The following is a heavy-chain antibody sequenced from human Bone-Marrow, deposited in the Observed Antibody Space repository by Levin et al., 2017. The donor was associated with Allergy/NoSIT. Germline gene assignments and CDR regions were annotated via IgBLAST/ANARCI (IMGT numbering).Heavy chain of an antibody. CDR2: INGDGSYT. CDR1: GFTFSTYW. CDR3: ANTYFYYGLDV. J-gene: IGHJ6*02. Sequence: TGGSLRLSCEASGFTFSTYWMHWVRQAPGKGLVWVSRINGDGSYTAYADSVKGRFTISRDNAKNTLYLQMNSLRAEDTAVYFCANTYFYYGLDVWGPGTTVTVSS. V-gene: IGHV3-74*01.